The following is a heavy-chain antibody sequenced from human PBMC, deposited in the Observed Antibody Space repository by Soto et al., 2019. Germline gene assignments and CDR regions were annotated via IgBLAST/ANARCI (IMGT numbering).Heavy chain of an antibody. CDR3: ARDHMYSSSFSFYGMDV. Sequence: GGSLRLSCAASGFTVSSNYMSWVRQAPGKGLEWVSVIYSGGSTYYADSVKGRFTISRDNSKNTLYLQMNSLRAEDTAVYYCARDHMYSSSFSFYGMDVWGQGTTVTVSS. D-gene: IGHD6-6*01. J-gene: IGHJ6*02. CDR2: IYSGGST. V-gene: IGHV3-53*01. CDR1: GFTVSSNY.